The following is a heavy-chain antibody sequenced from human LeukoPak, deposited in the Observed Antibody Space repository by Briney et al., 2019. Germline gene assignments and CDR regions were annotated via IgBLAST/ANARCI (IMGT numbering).Heavy chain of an antibody. V-gene: IGHV3-21*04. Sequence: GGSLRLSCAASGFTFSSYSMNWVRQAPGKGLEWVSSISSSSSYIYYADSVKGRFTISRDNSKNTLYLQMNRLRAEDTAVYYCAKLSPTTLYDSRGWFDPWGQGTLVTVSS. CDR3: AKLSPTTLYDSRGWFDP. D-gene: IGHD3-3*01. CDR1: GFTFSSYS. J-gene: IGHJ5*02. CDR2: ISSSSSYI.